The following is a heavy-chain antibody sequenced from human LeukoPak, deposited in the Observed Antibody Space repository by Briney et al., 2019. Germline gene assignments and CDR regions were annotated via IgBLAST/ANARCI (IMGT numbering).Heavy chain of an antibody. CDR1: GGSISGSD. V-gene: IGHV4-4*07. Sequence: SETLSLTCTVCGGSISGSDWSWIRQPAGKGLEWIGRIYSSGSTNYNPSLKSRVTMSVDTSKNQVSLKLNSVTAADTAVYYCARGFCSGGSCYLLDSWGQGTLVTVSS. J-gene: IGHJ4*02. CDR2: IYSSGST. CDR3: ARGFCSGGSCYLLDS. D-gene: IGHD2-15*01.